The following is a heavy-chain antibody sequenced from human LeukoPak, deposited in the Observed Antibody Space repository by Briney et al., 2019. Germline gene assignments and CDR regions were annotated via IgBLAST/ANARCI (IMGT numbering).Heavy chain of an antibody. D-gene: IGHD3-22*01. CDR1: GGSITSYY. CDR3: ASSYFYDGNRYFDY. Sequence: PSETLSLTCNVSGGSITSYYWNWIRQPPGKGLEWIGYIYYTGSTNSNPSLKSRLTISLDTSMKQFSLKLSSVTAADTAIYYCASSYFYDGNRYFDYWGQGALVTVSS. CDR2: IYYTGST. V-gene: IGHV4-59*08. J-gene: IGHJ4*02.